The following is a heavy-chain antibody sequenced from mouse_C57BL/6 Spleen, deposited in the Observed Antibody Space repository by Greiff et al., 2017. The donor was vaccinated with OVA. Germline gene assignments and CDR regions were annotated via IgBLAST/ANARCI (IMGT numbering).Heavy chain of an antibody. D-gene: IGHD1-1*02. Sequence: VQLQQSGAELVRPGASVKLSCKASGYTFTSYCISWVKQRPGQGLEWIGEIYPRSGNTYYNEKFKGKATLTADQSSSTAYMELRSLTSEDSAVYFCAIWGYYAMYYWGQGTSVTVSS. CDR1: GYTFTSYC. CDR2: IYPRSGNT. V-gene: IGHV1-81*01. J-gene: IGHJ4*01. CDR3: AIWGYYAMYY.